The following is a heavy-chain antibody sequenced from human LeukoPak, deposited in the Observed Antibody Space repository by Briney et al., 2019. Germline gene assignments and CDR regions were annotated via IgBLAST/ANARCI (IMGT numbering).Heavy chain of an antibody. V-gene: IGHV3-74*01. CDR3: ARGNRGSYDY. CDR1: GFTFSTYW. J-gene: IGHJ4*02. CDR2: MNGDGTTT. D-gene: IGHD3-16*01. Sequence: PGGSLRLSCAASGFTFSTYWMCWVRQAPGKGLVWVSLMNGDGTTTSYADSVKGRFTISRDNAKNTLYLEMNSLRAEDTAVYYCARGNRGSYDYWGQGTLVTVSS.